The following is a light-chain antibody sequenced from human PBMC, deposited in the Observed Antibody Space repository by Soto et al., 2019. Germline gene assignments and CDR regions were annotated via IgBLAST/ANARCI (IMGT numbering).Light chain of an antibody. V-gene: IGKV3D-15*01. CDR2: GAS. J-gene: IGKJ4*01. Sequence: DIVLTQSPGTLSLFPGEAATLSCRTSQSVSGSYLAWYQQRPGQAPTLLIYGASTRATGIPATFSGSGSGTEFTLTISSLQSEDFAVYYCQQYNNWPPLTFGGGTKLDIK. CDR3: QQYNNWPPLT. CDR1: QSVSGSY.